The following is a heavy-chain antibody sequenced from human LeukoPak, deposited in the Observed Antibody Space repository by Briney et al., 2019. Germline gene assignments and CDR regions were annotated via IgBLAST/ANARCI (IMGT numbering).Heavy chain of an antibody. CDR3: ARAPRLVHPPFDY. Sequence: ASVKVSCKASGYTFTGYYMHWVRQAPGQGLEWMGWINPNSGGTNYAQKFQGRVTMTRDTSISTAYMELSRLRSDDTAVYYCARAPRLVHPPFDYWGQGTLVTVSS. V-gene: IGHV1-2*02. J-gene: IGHJ4*02. D-gene: IGHD6-19*01. CDR1: GYTFTGYY. CDR2: INPNSGGT.